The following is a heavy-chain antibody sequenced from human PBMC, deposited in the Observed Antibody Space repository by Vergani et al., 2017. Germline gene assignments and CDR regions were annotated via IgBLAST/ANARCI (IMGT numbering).Heavy chain of an antibody. D-gene: IGHD4-17*01. CDR3: ARHDLYGDSQTVFDY. V-gene: IGHV1-2*02. CDR2: INTNSGGT. J-gene: IGHJ4*02. CDR1: GYTFTGYS. Sequence: QVQLGQSGAEVKKPGASVKVSCKASGYTFTGYSMHWVRQAPGQGLGWMGWINTNSGGTNYAQKFQGRVTMTRETSISTAYMELSRLRSDDTAVYYCARHDLYGDSQTVFDYWGLGTLVIVSS.